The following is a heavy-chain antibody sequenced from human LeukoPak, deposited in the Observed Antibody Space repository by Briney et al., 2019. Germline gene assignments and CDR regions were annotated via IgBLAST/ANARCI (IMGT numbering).Heavy chain of an antibody. CDR1: GFTFSSYT. CDR3: ARDREAAADLGY. J-gene: IGHJ4*02. Sequence: GGSLRLSCAASGFTFSSYTMTWVRQAPGKGLELVAVIWYDGSNEYYADSVKGRFTISRDNSKNTLYLQMNSLRAEDTAVYYCARDREAAADLGYWGQGTLVTVSS. D-gene: IGHD6-13*01. V-gene: IGHV3-33*08. CDR2: IWYDGSNE.